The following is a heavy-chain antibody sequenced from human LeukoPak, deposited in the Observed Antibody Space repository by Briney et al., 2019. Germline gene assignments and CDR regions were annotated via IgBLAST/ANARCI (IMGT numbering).Heavy chain of an antibody. CDR2: IYHSGST. D-gene: IGHD3-22*01. CDR3: ARVTGYMIEDYFDY. CDR1: GGSISSSNW. V-gene: IGHV4-4*02. J-gene: IGHJ4*02. Sequence: PSGTLSLTCAVSGGSISSSNWWSWVRQPPGKGLEWIGEIYHSGSTNYNPSLKSRVTISVDTSKNQFSLRLSSMTAADTAVYYCARVTGYMIEDYFDYWGQGTLVTVSS.